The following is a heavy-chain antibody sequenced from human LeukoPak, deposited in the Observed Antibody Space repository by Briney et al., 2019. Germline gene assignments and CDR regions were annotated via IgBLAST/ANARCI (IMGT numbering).Heavy chain of an antibody. V-gene: IGHV3-7*03. CDR1: GFTFSSYG. Sequence: GGSLRLSCAASGFTFSSYGMHWVRQVPGRGPEWVANVNRDGSETYYLDSVEGRFTISKDNAKNSLYLQMNSLRAEDTAVYYCATERADYGDYRDYFDYWGQGTLVTVSS. CDR3: ATERADYGDYRDYFDY. J-gene: IGHJ4*02. CDR2: VNRDGSET. D-gene: IGHD4-17*01.